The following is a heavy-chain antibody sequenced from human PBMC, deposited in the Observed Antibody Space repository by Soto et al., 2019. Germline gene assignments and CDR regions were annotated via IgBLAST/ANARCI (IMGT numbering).Heavy chain of an antibody. CDR3: ARDRLRYNWNDFPYYFHGMDG. J-gene: IGHJ6*02. CDR2: ISYDGSNK. V-gene: IGHV3-30-3*01. CDR1: GFTFSSYA. D-gene: IGHD1-1*01. Sequence: QVQLVESGGGVVQPGRSLRLSCAASGFTFSSYAMHWVRQAPGKGLEWVAVISYDGSNKYYADSVKGRFTISRDNSKNTLYLQMNSLRAEDTAVYYCARDRLRYNWNDFPYYFHGMDGWGQGTTVTVSS.